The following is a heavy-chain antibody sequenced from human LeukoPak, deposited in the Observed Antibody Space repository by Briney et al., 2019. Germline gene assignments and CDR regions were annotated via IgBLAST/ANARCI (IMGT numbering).Heavy chain of an antibody. V-gene: IGHV3-23*01. D-gene: IGHD6-19*01. CDR3: AKESAVAGPGKYYFDY. Sequence: GSGGNKYYADSVKGRFTISRDNSNNTLYLQMNSLRAEDTAVYYCAKESAVAGPGKYYFDYWGQGTLVTVSS. CDR2: GSGGNK. J-gene: IGHJ4*02.